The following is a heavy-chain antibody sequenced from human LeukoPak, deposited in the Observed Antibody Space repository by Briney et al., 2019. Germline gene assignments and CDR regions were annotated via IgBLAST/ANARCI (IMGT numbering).Heavy chain of an antibody. V-gene: IGHV4-61*08. J-gene: IGHJ3*02. CDR1: GGSISSSGYY. CDR2: IYYIGST. CDR3: ARDYAFDI. Sequence: SETLSLTCIVSGGSISSSGYYWDWIRQPPGKGLEWIGYIYYIGSTNYNPSLKSRVTISVDTSKNQFSLKLSSVTAADTAVYYCARDYAFDIWGQGTMVTVSS.